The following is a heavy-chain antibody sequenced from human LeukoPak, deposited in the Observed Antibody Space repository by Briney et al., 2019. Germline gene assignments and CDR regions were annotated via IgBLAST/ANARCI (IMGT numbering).Heavy chain of an antibody. Sequence: GGSLRLSCAASGFTFSSYAMSRVRQAPGKGLEWVSAISGSGGSTYYADSVKGRFTISRDNSKNTLYLQMNSLRAEDTAVYYCAKVAITFGGVIVPTSLYYFDYWGQGTLVTVSS. CDR1: GFTFSSYA. V-gene: IGHV3-23*01. J-gene: IGHJ4*02. CDR2: ISGSGGST. D-gene: IGHD3-16*02. CDR3: AKVAITFGGVIVPTSLYYFDY.